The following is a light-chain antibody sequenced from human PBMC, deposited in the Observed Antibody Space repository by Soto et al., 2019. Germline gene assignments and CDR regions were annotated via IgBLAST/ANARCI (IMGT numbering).Light chain of an antibody. CDR2: GAS. V-gene: IGKV3-20*01. CDR1: QSVSSNF. J-gene: IGKJ2*01. Sequence: ENVLTQSPGTLSLSPGERATLSCRASQSVSSNFLAWYQQKPGQAPRLLIYGASTRAAGVPDRFSGIGSGTDFTLTITGLEPEDFAVYYCQQYGRSPLLYTFGQGTKL. CDR3: QQYGRSPLLYT.